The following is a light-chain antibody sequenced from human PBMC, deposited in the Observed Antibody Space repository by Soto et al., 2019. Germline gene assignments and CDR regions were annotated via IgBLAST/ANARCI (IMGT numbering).Light chain of an antibody. CDR2: GPS. Sequence: EIVLTQSPGTLSLSPGERATLSCRASQSVSSSYLAWYQQKPGQAPRLLIYGPSSRATGIPDRFSGSGSWTGFTLSISRLEAKDFAVYYCEQYGSSAWTFGQGTKVEIK. CDR1: QSVSSSY. CDR3: EQYGSSAWT. J-gene: IGKJ1*01. V-gene: IGKV3-20*01.